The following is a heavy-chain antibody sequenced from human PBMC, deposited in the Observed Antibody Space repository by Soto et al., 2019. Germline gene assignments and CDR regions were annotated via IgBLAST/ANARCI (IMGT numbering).Heavy chain of an antibody. CDR1: GFTFSSYA. CDR3: AKGNVVVPLVGRIMDV. Sequence: EVQLLESGGGLVQPGGSLRLSCAASGFTFSSYAMSWVRQAPGKGLEWVSAISGSGGSTYYADSVKGRFTISRDNSKNTLDLQMNSLRAEDTAVYYCAKGNVVVPLVGRIMDVWGQGTTVTVSS. J-gene: IGHJ6*02. D-gene: IGHD2-2*01. V-gene: IGHV3-23*01. CDR2: ISGSGGST.